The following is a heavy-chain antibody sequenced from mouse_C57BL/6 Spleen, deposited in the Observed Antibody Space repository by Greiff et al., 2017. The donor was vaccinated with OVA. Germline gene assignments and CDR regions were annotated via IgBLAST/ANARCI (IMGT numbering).Heavy chain of an antibody. J-gene: IGHJ2*01. Sequence: EVNLVESEGGLVQPGSSMKLSCTASGFTFSDYYMAWVRQVPEKGLEWVANINYDGSSIYYLDSLKSRFIISRDNAKNFLYLQMSSLKSEDTATYYCARLGRGDYFDYWGQGTTLTVSS. CDR3: ARLGRGDYFDY. D-gene: IGHD4-1*01. CDR2: INYDGSSI. V-gene: IGHV5-16*01. CDR1: GFTFSDYY.